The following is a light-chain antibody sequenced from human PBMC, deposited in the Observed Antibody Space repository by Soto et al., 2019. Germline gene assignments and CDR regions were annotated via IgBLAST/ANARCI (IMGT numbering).Light chain of an antibody. CDR3: CSYTGSATLV. Sequence: QSALTQPASVSGSPGQSITISCSGTTNDIGGYNYVSWYQHHPGKVPKVIIYEVRNRPSGVSNRFSGSKSGNTASLTISGRQAEDEADYYCCSYTGSATLVFGGGTKLTVL. V-gene: IGLV2-14*01. CDR1: TNDIGGYNY. J-gene: IGLJ3*02. CDR2: EVR.